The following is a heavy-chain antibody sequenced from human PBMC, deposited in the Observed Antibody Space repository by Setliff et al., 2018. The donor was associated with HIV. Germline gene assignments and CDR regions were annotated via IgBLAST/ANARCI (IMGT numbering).Heavy chain of an antibody. CDR3: ARAEGLIFGVEEGAFDI. V-gene: IGHV4-31*03. D-gene: IGHD3-3*01. CDR1: GGSISSGGYY. CDR2: IYYSGST. Sequence: SETLSLTCTVSGGSISSGGYYWSWIRQHPGKGLEWIGYIYYSGSTYYNPSLKSRVTISVDTSKNQFSLKLSSVTAADTAVYYCARAEGLIFGVEEGAFDIWGQGMLVTVSS. J-gene: IGHJ3*02.